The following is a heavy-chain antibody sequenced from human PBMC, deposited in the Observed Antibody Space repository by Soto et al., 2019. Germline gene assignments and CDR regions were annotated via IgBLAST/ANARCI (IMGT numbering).Heavy chain of an antibody. D-gene: IGHD2-2*01. J-gene: IGHJ3*02. CDR3: ARGGIGVVPAARDAFDI. V-gene: IGHV4-31*03. CDR2: IYYSGST. CDR1: GGSISSGGYY. Sequence: QVQLQESGPGLVKPSQTLSLTCTVSGGSISSGGYYWSWIRQHPGKGLEWIGYIYYSGSTYYSPPLKSRVTISVDTSKNQFSLKLSSVTAADTAVYYCARGGIGVVPAARDAFDIWGQGTMVTVSS.